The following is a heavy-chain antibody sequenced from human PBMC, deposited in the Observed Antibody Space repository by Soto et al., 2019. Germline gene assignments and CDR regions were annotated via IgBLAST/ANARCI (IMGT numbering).Heavy chain of an antibody. CDR1: GFTFSGYW. CDR3: XRDSSSWTIYYYYGMDV. J-gene: IGHJ6*02. D-gene: IGHD6-13*01. V-gene: IGHV3-74*01. Sequence: GGSLRLSCAASGFTFSGYWMHWVRQAPGKGLVWVSRINSDGSSTSYADSVKGRFTISRDNAKNTLYLQMNSLRAEDTAVYYCXRDSSSWTIYYYYGMDVWGQGTTVTVSS. CDR2: INSDGSST.